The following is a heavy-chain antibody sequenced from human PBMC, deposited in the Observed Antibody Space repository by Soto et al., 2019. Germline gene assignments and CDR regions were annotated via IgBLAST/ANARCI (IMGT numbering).Heavy chain of an antibody. Sequence: QVQLVQSGAEVKKPGSSVKVSCKASGGSFDTYIVTWVRQAPGQGLEWMGRIIPVLGVEYYAQKFQGRVALTADRSTSTACMELSSLRSGDTAVYYCAKSGNPGSATPSCYGMDVWGLGTTVTVS. D-gene: IGHD2-15*01. J-gene: IGHJ6*02. CDR3: AKSGNPGSATPSCYGMDV. V-gene: IGHV1-69*02. CDR1: GGSFDTYI. CDR2: IIPVLGVE.